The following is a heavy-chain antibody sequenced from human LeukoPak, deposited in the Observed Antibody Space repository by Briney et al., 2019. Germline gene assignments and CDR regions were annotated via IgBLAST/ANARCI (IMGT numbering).Heavy chain of an antibody. Sequence: ASVKVSCKASGYTFTSYYMHWVRQAPGQGLEWMGIINPSGGSTNYAQKFQGRVTITADKSTSTAYMELSSLRSEDTAVYYCARGFNDFWSGYYTKFDYWGQGTLVTVSS. V-gene: IGHV1-46*01. J-gene: IGHJ4*02. CDR3: ARGFNDFWSGYYTKFDY. CDR2: INPSGGST. CDR1: GYTFTSYY. D-gene: IGHD3-3*01.